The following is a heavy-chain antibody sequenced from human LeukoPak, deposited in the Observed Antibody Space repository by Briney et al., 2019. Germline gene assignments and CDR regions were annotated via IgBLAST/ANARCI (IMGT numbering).Heavy chain of an antibody. CDR3: TRELAGTTVED. J-gene: IGHJ4*02. CDR1: GGSISSSSYY. V-gene: IGHV4-39*02. D-gene: IGHD1-1*01. CDR2: IYYSGST. Sequence: SETLSLTCTVSGGSISSSSYYWGWIRQPPGKGLEWIGNIYYSGSTYYSPSLKSRVTISVDASKNQFSLTLTSVTAADTALYYCTRELAGTTVEDWGQGTLVTVSS.